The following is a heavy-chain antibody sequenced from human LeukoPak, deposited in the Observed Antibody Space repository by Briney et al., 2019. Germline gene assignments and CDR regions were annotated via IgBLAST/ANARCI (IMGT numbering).Heavy chain of an antibody. D-gene: IGHD3-10*01. CDR2: INHSGST. CDR1: GGSFSGYY. V-gene: IGHV4-34*01. CDR3: ARDGYYGSGSYSPY. Sequence: SETLSLTCAVYGGSFSGYYWSWIRQPPGKGLEWIGEINHSGSTNYNPSLKSRVTISVDTSKIQFSLKLSSVTAADTAVYYCARDGYYGSGSYSPYWGQGTLVTVSS. J-gene: IGHJ4*02.